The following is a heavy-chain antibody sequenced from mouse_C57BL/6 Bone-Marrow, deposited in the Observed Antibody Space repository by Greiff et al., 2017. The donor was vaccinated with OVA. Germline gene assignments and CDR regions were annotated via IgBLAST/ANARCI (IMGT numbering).Heavy chain of an antibody. V-gene: IGHV5-4*01. J-gene: IGHJ2*01. Sequence: EVKVVESGGGLVKPGGSLKLSCAASGFTFSSYAMSWVRQTPEKRLEWVATISDGGSYTYYPDNVKGRFTISRDNAKNNLYLQMSHLKSEDTAMYYCAREDSNSYWGQGTTLTVSS. CDR1: GFTFSSYA. CDR2: ISDGGSYT. D-gene: IGHD2-5*01. CDR3: AREDSNSY.